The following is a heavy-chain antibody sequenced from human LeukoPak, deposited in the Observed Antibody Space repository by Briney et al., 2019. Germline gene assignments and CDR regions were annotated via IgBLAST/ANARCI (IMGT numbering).Heavy chain of an antibody. CDR2: IYYSGST. Sequence: PSETLSLTCTVSGGSFSSGSYYWSWIRQPPGKGLEWIVYIYYSGSTNYNPSLKSRVTISVDTSKNQFSLKLTSVTAADTAVYYCARTLTRSCSGATCYFTWFDPWGQGALVTVSS. CDR3: ARTLTRSCSGATCYFTWFDP. V-gene: IGHV4-61*01. J-gene: IGHJ5*02. CDR1: GGSFSSGSYY. D-gene: IGHD2-15*01.